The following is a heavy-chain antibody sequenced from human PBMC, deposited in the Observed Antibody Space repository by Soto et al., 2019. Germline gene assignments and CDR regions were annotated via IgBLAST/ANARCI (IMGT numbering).Heavy chain of an antibody. V-gene: IGHV3-23*01. D-gene: IGHD6-19*01. Sequence: EVQLLESGGGLVQPGGSLRLSCAASGVTFSTYAMSWVRQAPGKGLEWVSAISRSGGSTYYADSVKGRFTVSRDNHENMLYLQMNSLRAEDTAVYFCAKGSASTYYFDSWGQGTLVTVSS. CDR2: ISRSGGST. J-gene: IGHJ4*02. CDR1: GVTFSTYA. CDR3: AKGSASTYYFDS.